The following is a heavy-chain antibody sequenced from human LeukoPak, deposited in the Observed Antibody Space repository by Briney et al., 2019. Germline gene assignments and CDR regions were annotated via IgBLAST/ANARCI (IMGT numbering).Heavy chain of an antibody. CDR1: GGSISSYY. V-gene: IGHV4-59*12. J-gene: IGHJ3*02. Sequence: SETLSLTCTVSGGSISSYYWSWIRQPPGKGLEWIGYIYHSGSTYYNPSLKSRVTISVDRSKNQFSLKLSSVTAADTAVYYCARDRGPYAFDIWGRGTMVTVPS. CDR3: ARDRGPYAFDI. CDR2: IYHSGST.